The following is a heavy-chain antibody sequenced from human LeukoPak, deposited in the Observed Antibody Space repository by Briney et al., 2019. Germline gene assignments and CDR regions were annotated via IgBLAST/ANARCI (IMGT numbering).Heavy chain of an antibody. D-gene: IGHD3-22*01. CDR3: AIQYYYDSSGQLAFDI. V-gene: IGHV4-34*01. CDR1: GGSFSGYY. Sequence: PSETLSLTCAVYGGSFSGYYWSWIRQPPGKGLEWIGEINHSGSTNYNPSLKSRVTISVDTSKNQFSLKLSSVTAADTAVYYCAIQYYYDSSGQLAFDIWGQGTMVTVSS. CDR2: INHSGST. J-gene: IGHJ3*02.